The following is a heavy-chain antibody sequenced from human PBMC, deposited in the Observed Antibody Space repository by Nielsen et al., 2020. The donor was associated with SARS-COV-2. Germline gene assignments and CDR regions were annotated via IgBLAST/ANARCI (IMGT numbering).Heavy chain of an antibody. Sequence: SQTLSLTCAISGDSVSSSSAAWNWIRQSPSRGLEWLGRTYYRSKWYNDYAVSVKSRITINPDTSKNQFSLHLNSVTPEDTAVYYCARARGAYGDYYYYYYTDVWGKGTTVTVS. J-gene: IGHJ6*03. D-gene: IGHD4-17*01. CDR2: TYYRSKWYN. V-gene: IGHV6-1*01. CDR1: GDSVSSSSAA. CDR3: ARARGAYGDYYYYYYTDV.